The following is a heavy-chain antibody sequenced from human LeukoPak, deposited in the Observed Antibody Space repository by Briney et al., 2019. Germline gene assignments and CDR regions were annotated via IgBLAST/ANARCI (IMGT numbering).Heavy chain of an antibody. Sequence: PGGSLRLSCAASGFTFSSYAMSWVRQAPEKGLEWVSSISGSGDNTYYADSVKDRFSISRDNSKTTVSLQMNSLRAEDTAVYYCAKGRGTAVTSAANYWGQGTLVTVSS. CDR1: GFTFSSYA. V-gene: IGHV3-23*01. CDR2: ISGSGDNT. J-gene: IGHJ4*02. D-gene: IGHD4-17*01. CDR3: AKGRGTAVTSAANY.